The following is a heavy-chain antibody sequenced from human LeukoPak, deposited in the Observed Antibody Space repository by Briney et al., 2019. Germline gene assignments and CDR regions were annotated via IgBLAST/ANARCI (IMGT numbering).Heavy chain of an antibody. J-gene: IGHJ4*02. CDR2: INPNSGGT. CDR3: AREVAIVVVPAATFQDY. D-gene: IGHD2-2*01. V-gene: IGHV1-2*02. Sequence: ASVKVSCKASGYTFTGYYMHWVRQAPGQGLEWMGWINPNSGGTNYAQKFQGRVTMTRDTSISTAYMELSRLRSDDTAVYHCAREVAIVVVPAATFQDYWGQGTLVTVSS. CDR1: GYTFTGYY.